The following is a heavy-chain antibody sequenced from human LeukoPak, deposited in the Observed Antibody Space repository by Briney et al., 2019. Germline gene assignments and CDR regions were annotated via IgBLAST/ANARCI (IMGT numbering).Heavy chain of an antibody. V-gene: IGHV1-69*13. Sequence: SVKVSCKASGYTFTGYYMHWVRQAPGQGLEWMGGIIPIFGTANYAQKFQGRVTITADESTSTAYMDLSSLRSEDTAVYYCAIWGSGTYYYYMDVWGKGTTVTISS. J-gene: IGHJ6*03. CDR1: GYTFTGYY. D-gene: IGHD3-10*01. CDR3: AIWGSGTYYYYMDV. CDR2: IIPIFGTA.